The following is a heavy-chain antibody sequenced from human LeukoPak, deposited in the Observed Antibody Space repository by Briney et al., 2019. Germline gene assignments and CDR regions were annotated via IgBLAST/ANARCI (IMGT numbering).Heavy chain of an antibody. CDR1: GYTLTELS. J-gene: IGHJ3*02. V-gene: IGHV1-24*01. CDR2: FDPEDGEP. CDR3: ATDTLLTGAHDAFDI. D-gene: IGHD7-27*01. Sequence: ASVKVSCKVSGYTLTELSMHWVRQAPGKGLEWMGGFDPEDGEPIYAQKFQGRVTMTEDTSTDTAYMELSSLRSEDTAVYYCATDTLLTGAHDAFDIWGQGTMVTVSS.